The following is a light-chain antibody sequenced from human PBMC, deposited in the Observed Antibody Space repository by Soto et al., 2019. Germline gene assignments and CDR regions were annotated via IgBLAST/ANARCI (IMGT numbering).Light chain of an antibody. Sequence: AIQMTQSTSSLSASVGDRVTITCRASQDIRRDLTWYQQKPGKAPKLLISAASTLQSGVPSRFSGSGSGTDFTLTISSLQPEDFATYYCLQDYSYPLTFGGGTKVDNK. CDR2: AAS. J-gene: IGKJ4*01. V-gene: IGKV1-6*02. CDR3: LQDYSYPLT. CDR1: QDIRRD.